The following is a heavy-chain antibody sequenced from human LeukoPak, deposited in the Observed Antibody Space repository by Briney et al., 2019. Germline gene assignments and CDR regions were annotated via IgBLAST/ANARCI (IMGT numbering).Heavy chain of an antibody. CDR3: ARAGSVHYYYYGMDV. D-gene: IGHD3-10*01. CDR2: IYSGGST. CDR1: GFTVISNY. Sequence: GGSLKLSGAPPGFTVISNYISWVRQAPGKGLEGASVIYSGGSTYYADSVKGRFTISRDNSKNTLYLQMNSLRAEDTAVYYCARAGSVHYYYYGMDVWGQGTTVTVSS. V-gene: IGHV3-66*01. J-gene: IGHJ6*02.